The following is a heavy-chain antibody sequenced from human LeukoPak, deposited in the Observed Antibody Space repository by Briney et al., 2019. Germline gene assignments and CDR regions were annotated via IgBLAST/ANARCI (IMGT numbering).Heavy chain of an antibody. CDR2: INHSGST. D-gene: IGHD5-18*01. CDR1: GGSFSGYY. V-gene: IGHV4-34*09. Sequence: SETLSLTCAVYGGSFSGYYWSWIRQPPGKGLEWIGEINHSGSTYYNPSLKSRVTISVDTSKNQFSLKLSSVTAADTAVYYCAGTGYSYGTFDYWGQGTLVTVSS. CDR3: AGTGYSYGTFDY. J-gene: IGHJ4*02.